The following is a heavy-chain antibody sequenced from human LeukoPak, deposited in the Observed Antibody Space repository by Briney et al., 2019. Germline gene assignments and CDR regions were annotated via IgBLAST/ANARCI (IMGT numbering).Heavy chain of an antibody. J-gene: IGHJ4*02. V-gene: IGHV4-39*01. CDR3: AEGYCSGGSCFHFDY. D-gene: IGHD2-15*01. CDR2: IYYSGST. Sequence: WVRQPPGKGLEWIGSIYYSGSTYYNPSLKSRVTISVDTSKNQFSLKLSSVTAADTAVYYCAEGYCSGGSCFHFDYWGRGTLVTVSS.